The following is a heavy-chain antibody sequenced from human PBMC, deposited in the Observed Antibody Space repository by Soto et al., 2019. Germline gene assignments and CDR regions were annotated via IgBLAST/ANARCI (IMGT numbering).Heavy chain of an antibody. V-gene: IGHV3-23*01. CDR1: GFTFSSYA. CDR2: ISGSGGST. D-gene: IGHD3-3*01. Sequence: PGGSLRLSCAASGFTFSSYAMSWVRQAPGKGLEWVSAISGSGGSTYYADSVKGRFTISRDNSKNTLYLQMNSLRAEDTAVYYCAKGGGYDFWSGYLDYYGMDVWGQGTTVTVSS. CDR3: AKGGGYDFWSGYLDYYGMDV. J-gene: IGHJ6*02.